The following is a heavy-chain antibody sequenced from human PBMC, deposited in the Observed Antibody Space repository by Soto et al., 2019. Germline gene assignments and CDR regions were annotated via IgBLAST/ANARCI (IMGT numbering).Heavy chain of an antibody. V-gene: IGHV4-59*03. CDR3: ASGTIYHSYGMDV. CDR1: GGSISNYY. Sequence: PSETLSLTCTVSGGSISNYYCSWIRQTPGKGLEYIGFIYNSGTTNYHPSLKSRVTISLDTSKNQFYLKMSSVTAADTAVYYCASGTIYHSYGMDVWGQGKMVTVAS. CDR2: IYNSGTT. D-gene: IGHD2-2*01. J-gene: IGHJ6*02.